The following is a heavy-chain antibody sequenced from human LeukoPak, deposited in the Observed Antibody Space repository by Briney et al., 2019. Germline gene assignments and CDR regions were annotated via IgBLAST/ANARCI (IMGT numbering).Heavy chain of an antibody. V-gene: IGHV4-59*08. J-gene: IGHJ3*02. CDR2: IYYSGST. CDR1: GGSISSYY. CDR3: ARGVADVAGDAFDI. Sequence: SETLSLTCTVSGGSISSYYWSWIRQPPGKGLEWIGYIYYSGSTNYNPSLKSRVTISVDTSKNQFSLKLSSVTAADTAVYYCARGVADVAGDAFDIWGQGTMVTVSS. D-gene: IGHD6-19*01.